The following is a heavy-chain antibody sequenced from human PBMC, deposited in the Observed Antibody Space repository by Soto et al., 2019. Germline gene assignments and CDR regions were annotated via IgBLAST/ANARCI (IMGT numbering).Heavy chain of an antibody. CDR3: ASRIGVDSGMEV. CDR1: EYSFTSYW. V-gene: IGHV5-51*01. J-gene: IGHJ6*02. CDR2: IYPGDSDT. Sequence: XESLKISWKTSEYSFTSYWLVWVRQMPGKGLDWMGIIYPGDSDTRYSPSFQGQVTISADKSIRTAYLQWSSLQASDTAMYYCASRIGVDSGMEVWGQGTRVTVSS. D-gene: IGHD6-19*01.